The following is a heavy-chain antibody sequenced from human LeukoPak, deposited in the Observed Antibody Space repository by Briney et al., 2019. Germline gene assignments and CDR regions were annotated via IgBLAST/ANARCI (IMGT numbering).Heavy chain of an antibody. J-gene: IGHJ4*02. CDR1: GFTFDDYA. V-gene: IGHV3-9*01. CDR3: AKDYYVSGSYYYFDY. CDR2: ISWNSGSI. Sequence: SLRLSCAASGFTFDDYAMHWVRQAPGKGPEWVSGISWNSGSISYADSVKGRFTISRDNAKNSLYLQMNSLRAEDTALYYWAKDYYVSGSYYYFDYWGQGTLVTVSS. D-gene: IGHD3-10*01.